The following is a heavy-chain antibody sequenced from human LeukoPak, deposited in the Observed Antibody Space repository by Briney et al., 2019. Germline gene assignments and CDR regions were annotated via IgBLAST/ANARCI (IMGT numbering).Heavy chain of an antibody. CDR3: ARYSGYDDGYDY. CDR2: IYYSGST. V-gene: IGHV4-30-4*01. Sequence: KSSQTLSLTCTVSGGSISSGDYYWSWIRQPPGKGLGWIGYIYYSGSTYYNPSLKSRVTISVDTSKNQFSLKLSSVTAAGTAVYYCARYSGYDDGYDYWGQGTLVTVSS. J-gene: IGHJ4*02. CDR1: GGSISSGDYY. D-gene: IGHD5-12*01.